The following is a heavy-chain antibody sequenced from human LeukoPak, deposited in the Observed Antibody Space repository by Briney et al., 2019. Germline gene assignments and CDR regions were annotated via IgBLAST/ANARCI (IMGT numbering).Heavy chain of an antibody. V-gene: IGHV3-48*02. CDR2: ITGGSTTI. D-gene: IGHD5-24*01. Sequence: GGSLRLSCAASGFTFRSYNMNWVRQAPGKGLEWVSYITGGSTTIYYADSVKGRFTISRDNAKNSLYLQMSSLRDDDTAVYYCTRDRGWQQFDYWGQGTLVTVSS. J-gene: IGHJ4*02. CDR1: GFTFRSYN. CDR3: TRDRGWQQFDY.